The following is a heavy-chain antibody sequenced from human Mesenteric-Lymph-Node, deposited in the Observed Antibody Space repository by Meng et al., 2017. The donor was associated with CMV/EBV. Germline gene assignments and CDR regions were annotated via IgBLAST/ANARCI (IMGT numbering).Heavy chain of an antibody. CDR1: GGSIVSYY. Sequence: SETLSLTCTVTGGSIVSYYWSWIRQPPGKGLEWIGYIYYSEIINYNPSLESRVTLSVDTSKNQFSLKLSSVTAADTAVYYCARASRVRYFDWLLPSFDYWGQGTLVTVSS. CDR3: ARASRVRYFDWLLPSFDY. CDR2: IYYSEII. V-gene: IGHV4-59*01. J-gene: IGHJ4*02. D-gene: IGHD3-9*01.